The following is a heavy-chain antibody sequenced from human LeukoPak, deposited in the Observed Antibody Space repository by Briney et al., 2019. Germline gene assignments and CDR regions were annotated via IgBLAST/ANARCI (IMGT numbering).Heavy chain of an antibody. CDR2: INPNGGST. J-gene: IGHJ4*02. V-gene: IGHV1-46*01. D-gene: IGHD6-19*01. CDR3: ARASIAVAGQFDY. Sequence: ASVKVSCKASGYTFTSYYMHWVRQAPGQGLEWMGIINPNGGSTSYAQKFQGRVTMTRNTSISTAYMELSSLRSEDTAVYYCARASIAVAGQFDYWGQGTLVTVSS. CDR1: GYTFTSYY.